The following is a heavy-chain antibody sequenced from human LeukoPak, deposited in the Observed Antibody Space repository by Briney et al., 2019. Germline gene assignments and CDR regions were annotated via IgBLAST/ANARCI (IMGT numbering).Heavy chain of an antibody. CDR1: GYKFTTAG. CDR2: ISASNGAT. D-gene: IGHD3-3*01. CDR3: AREGFYYYWSNSNTGNCLDP. V-gene: IGHV1-18*01. J-gene: IGHJ5*02. Sequence: ASVRVSCKASGYKFTTAGISWVRQAPGRGLEWMGWISASNGATKYSQKFQGRITMTTDTMNTAHMELRSLRSDDTAMYYCAREGFYYYWSNSNTGNCLDPWGQGTPVTVSS.